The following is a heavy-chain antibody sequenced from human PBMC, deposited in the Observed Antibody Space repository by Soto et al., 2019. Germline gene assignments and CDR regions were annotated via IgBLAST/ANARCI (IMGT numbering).Heavy chain of an antibody. D-gene: IGHD2-8*01. Sequence: QVHLQESGPGLVKPSETLSVTCDVSGASVSTDNWWSWVRQHPGEGLEWIGEVQHIGETNYNPSLRGRGSMSVDRSKNQFFLSLSSVTAADTAVYYCTKNSAYALDSWGQGALVTVSS. V-gene: IGHV4-4*02. CDR3: TKNSAYALDS. CDR1: GASVSTDNW. J-gene: IGHJ4*02. CDR2: VQHIGET.